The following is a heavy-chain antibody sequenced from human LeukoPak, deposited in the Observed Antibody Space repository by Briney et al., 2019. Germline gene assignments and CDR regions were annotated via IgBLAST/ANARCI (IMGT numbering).Heavy chain of an antibody. CDR3: ARDRRYYDSSGYYLNDAFDI. CDR2: IYYSGST. J-gene: IGHJ3*02. CDR1: GGPISSGDYY. V-gene: IGHV4-30-4*01. Sequence: SETLSLTCTVSGGPISSGDYYWSWIRQPPGKGLEWIGYIYYSGSTYYNPSLKSRATISVDTSKNQFSLKLSSVTAADTAVYYCARDRRYYDSSGYYLNDAFDIWGQGTMVTVSS. D-gene: IGHD3-22*01.